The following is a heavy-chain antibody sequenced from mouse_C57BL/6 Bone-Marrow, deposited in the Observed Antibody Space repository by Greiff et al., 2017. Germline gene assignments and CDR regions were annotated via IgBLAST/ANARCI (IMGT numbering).Heavy chain of an antibody. J-gene: IGHJ1*03. Sequence: QVQLQQPGAELVKPGASVKMSCKASGYTFTSYWITWVKQRPGQGLEWIGDIYPGSGSTNYNEKFKSKATLTVDTSSSTAYMQLSSLTSEDSAVYYCARLRTGCYGSSPGFDVWGTGTTVTVSS. V-gene: IGHV1-55*01. CDR2: IYPGSGST. D-gene: IGHD1-1*01. CDR3: ARLRTGCYGSSPGFDV. CDR1: GYTFTSYW.